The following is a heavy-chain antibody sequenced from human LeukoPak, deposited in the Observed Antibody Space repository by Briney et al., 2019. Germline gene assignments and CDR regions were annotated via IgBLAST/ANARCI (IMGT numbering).Heavy chain of an antibody. V-gene: IGHV1-8*01. J-gene: IGHJ4*02. Sequence: GASLKVSSKASGYTFTRYDINWVPQAPQQGVERMRRMAPKSANTGYAQKFQRRVTMTRNTSISTAYMEVTILRSEDTVVYYCARVPPESISSDYWGEGTLVTVSS. CDR2: MAPKSANT. CDR1: GYTFTRYD. D-gene: IGHD6-13*01. CDR3: ARVPPESISSDY.